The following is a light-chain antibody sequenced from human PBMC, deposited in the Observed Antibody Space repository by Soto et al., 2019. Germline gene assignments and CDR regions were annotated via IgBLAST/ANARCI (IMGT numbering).Light chain of an antibody. CDR3: QQSSTLPLS. CDR2: AAT. V-gene: IGKV1-39*01. CDR1: QGISTL. J-gene: IGKJ4*01. Sequence: DIQMTQSPSSLSASVGDSVSITCRASQGISTLLNWYQKKPGKAPHLLIYAATILQSGVPSRFSGAGSGTDFSLTISSLQADDFASYYCQQSSTLPLSFGGGTQVEIK.